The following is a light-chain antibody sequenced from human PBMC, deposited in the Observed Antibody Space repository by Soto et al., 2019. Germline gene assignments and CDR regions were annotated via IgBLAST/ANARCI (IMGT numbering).Light chain of an antibody. CDR1: SSNIAINP. J-gene: IGLJ2*01. Sequence: QSVLTQPPSASGTPGQRATISCSGNSSNIAINPVDWYQQLPGAAPKLLIYNNNQRPSGVPARFSGSKSGSSASLAVSGLQSDDEADYFCAAWDDTLNVLVFGGGTKLTVL. CDR2: NNN. CDR3: AAWDDTLNVLV. V-gene: IGLV1-44*01.